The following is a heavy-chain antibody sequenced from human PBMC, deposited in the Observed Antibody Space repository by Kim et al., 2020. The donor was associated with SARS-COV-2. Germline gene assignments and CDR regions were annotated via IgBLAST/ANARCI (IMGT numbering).Heavy chain of an antibody. J-gene: IGHJ6*02. V-gene: IGHV4-4*07. Sequence: SETLSLTCTVSGGSISSYYWSWIRQPAGKGLEWIGRIYTSGSTNYNPSLKSRVTMSVDTSKNQFSLKLSSVTAADTAVYYCARDQGYYGSGSYSRYYYYGMDVWGQGTTVTVSS. CDR3: ARDQGYYGSGSYSRYYYYGMDV. D-gene: IGHD3-10*01. CDR2: IYTSGST. CDR1: GGSISSYY.